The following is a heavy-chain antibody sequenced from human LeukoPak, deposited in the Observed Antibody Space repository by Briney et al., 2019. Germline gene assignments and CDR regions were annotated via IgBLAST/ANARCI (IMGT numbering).Heavy chain of an antibody. D-gene: IGHD4-17*01. CDR1: GGSISIYY. CDR3: ARQATVTTYYFDY. CDR2: IYSSGST. Sequence: PSETLSLTCTVSGGSISIYYWSWIRQRPGKGLEWIGYIYSSGSTTYNPSLKSRVTISLDTSNNQFSLKLGSVTAADTAVYYCARQATVTTYYFDYWGQGTLVTVSS. V-gene: IGHV4-59*01. J-gene: IGHJ4*02.